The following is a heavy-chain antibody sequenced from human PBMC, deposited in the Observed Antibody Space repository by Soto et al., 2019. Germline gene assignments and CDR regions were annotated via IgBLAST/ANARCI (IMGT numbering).Heavy chain of an antibody. D-gene: IGHD3-22*01. J-gene: IGHJ6*02. CDR3: ARGRGDSSGDPRYYYGMDV. Sequence: SVKVSCKASGGTFSSYAISWVRQAPGQGLEWMGGIIPIFGTANYAQKFQGRVTITADESTSTAYMELSSLRSEDTAVYYCARGRGDSSGDPRYYYGMDVWGQGTTVTVSS. CDR1: GGTFSSYA. CDR2: IIPIFGTA. V-gene: IGHV1-69*13.